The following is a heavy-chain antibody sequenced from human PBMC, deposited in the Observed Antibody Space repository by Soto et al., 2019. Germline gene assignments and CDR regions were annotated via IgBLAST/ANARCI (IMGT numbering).Heavy chain of an antibody. CDR2: INPSGGST. CDR1: GYTFTSYY. CDR3: ARDRSELLLAY. D-gene: IGHD1-26*01. V-gene: IGHV1-46*01. J-gene: IGHJ4*02. Sequence: ASVKVSCKASGYTFTSYYMHWVRQAPGQGLEWMGIINPSGGSTSYAQKFQGRVTMTRDTSTSTVYMELSSPRSEDTAVYYCARDRSELLLAYWGQGTLVTVSS.